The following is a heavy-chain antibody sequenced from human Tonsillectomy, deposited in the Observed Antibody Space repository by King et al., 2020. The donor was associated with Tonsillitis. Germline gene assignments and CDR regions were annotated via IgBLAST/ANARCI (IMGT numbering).Heavy chain of an antibody. J-gene: IGHJ3*01. CDR2: IVPVLDIT. Sequence: SWVRQAPGQGLEWMGRIVPVLDITHYAQKFQGRLTITADKSASTAYMELTSLRSEDTAVYYCARASGYDSDAFDLFGQDTIVTVSS. V-gene: IGHV1-69*04. D-gene: IGHD5-12*01. CDR3: ARASGYDSDAFDL.